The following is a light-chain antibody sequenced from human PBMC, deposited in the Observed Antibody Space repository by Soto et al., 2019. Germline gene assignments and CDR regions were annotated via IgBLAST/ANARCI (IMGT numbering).Light chain of an antibody. V-gene: IGKV3D-15*01. J-gene: IGKJ4*01. CDR2: GAT. CDR1: RTINEN. CDR3: QQYHQWHPVT. Sequence: EILMTQSPSTLAVSPGERATLFCWASRTINENVAWYQQRPGQAPRLLMFGATTRATDIPARFSGGQSGTEFTLTISSLQSEDSAVYYCQQYHQWHPVTCGGGTKVDIK.